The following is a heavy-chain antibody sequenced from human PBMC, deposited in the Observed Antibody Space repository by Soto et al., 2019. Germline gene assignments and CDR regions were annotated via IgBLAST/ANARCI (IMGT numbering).Heavy chain of an antibody. D-gene: IGHD6-13*01. CDR3: VRAAGIAAAGSSQGVL. Sequence: PGGSLRLSCEASGFAIRSNAIHWVRQAPGKGLEWVAVISFEGSYKYYADSVKGRFTVSRGNSKNTVSLQMDSLTGEDSALYYCVRAAGIAAAGSSQGVLWGQGTLVSVSS. CDR2: ISFEGSYK. CDR1: GFAIRSNA. J-gene: IGHJ4*02. V-gene: IGHV3-30*04.